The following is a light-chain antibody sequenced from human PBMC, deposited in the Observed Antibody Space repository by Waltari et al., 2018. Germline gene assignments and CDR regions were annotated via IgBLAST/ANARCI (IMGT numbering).Light chain of an antibody. J-gene: IGLJ1*01. CDR2: EVT. CDR3: CSYAHNNHFV. CDR1: SSDVGNHNL. Sequence: QSGLTQPASVSGSPGQSITIYCTGTSSDVGNHNLVSWYQQYPGKAPKLMVYEVTRRSAGVSDRFSGSKSGNTASLTIYGLQSEDEADYYCCSYAHNNHFVFGTGTKVTVL. V-gene: IGLV2-23*02.